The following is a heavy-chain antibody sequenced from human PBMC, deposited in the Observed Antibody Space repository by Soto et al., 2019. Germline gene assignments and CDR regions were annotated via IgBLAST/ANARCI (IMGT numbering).Heavy chain of an antibody. CDR2: TSYSGTT. CDR3: ARGYAGSRTYSYYFDF. Sequence: SETLSLTCTVSGGSISSSNYYWVWISQPPGKGLEWVGSTSYSGTTYYNPSLKSRVSMSVDTSKNQFSLKLSSVTAADTAVYYCARGYAGSRTYSYYFDFWGQGTLVTVSS. V-gene: IGHV4-39*01. J-gene: IGHJ4*02. CDR1: GGSISSSNYY. D-gene: IGHD3-10*01.